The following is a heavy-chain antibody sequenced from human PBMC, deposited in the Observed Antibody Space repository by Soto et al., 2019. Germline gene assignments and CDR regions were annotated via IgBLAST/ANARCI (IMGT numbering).Heavy chain of an antibody. D-gene: IGHD2-15*01. CDR1: GFTFSNYW. Sequence: GGSLRLSCAASGFTFSNYWMSWVRQAPGKGLEWVANIKEDGSEKYYVDSVEGRFTVSSDYAKSSVYLQMNSLRAEDTAVYYCARELGYCSGGSCFSAGLIDYWGLGTLVTVSS. CDR2: IKEDGSEK. J-gene: IGHJ4*02. CDR3: ARELGYCSGGSCFSAGLIDY. V-gene: IGHV3-7*01.